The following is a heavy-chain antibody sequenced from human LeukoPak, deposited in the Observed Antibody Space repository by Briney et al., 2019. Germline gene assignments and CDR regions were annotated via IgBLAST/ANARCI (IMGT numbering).Heavy chain of an antibody. D-gene: IGHD2-15*01. J-gene: IGHJ5*02. V-gene: IGHV1-18*01. CDR1: GYTFTSYG. Sequence: ASVKVSCKASGYTFTSYGISWVRQAPGQGLDWMGWISAYNCNTNYAQKLQGRVTMTTDTSTSTAYMELRSLRSDDTGVYYCAREVYGCSGGSCYEGENWFDPWGQGTLVTVSS. CDR3: AREVYGCSGGSCYEGENWFDP. CDR2: ISAYNCNT.